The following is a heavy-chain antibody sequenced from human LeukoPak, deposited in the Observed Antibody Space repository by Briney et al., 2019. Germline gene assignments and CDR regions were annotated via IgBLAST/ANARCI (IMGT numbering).Heavy chain of an antibody. CDR3: ATGRDKAGAPDY. J-gene: IGHJ4*02. CDR2: ISSSGSTI. Sequence: GGSLRLSCAASGFTFSDYYMIWIRQAPGKGLEGVSYISSSGSTIYYADPVKGRFTISRDNAKTSLYLQLKRLRAEHTAVYYCATGRDKAGAPDYWGQGTLVTVSS. V-gene: IGHV3-11*01. D-gene: IGHD6-13*01. CDR1: GFTFSDYY.